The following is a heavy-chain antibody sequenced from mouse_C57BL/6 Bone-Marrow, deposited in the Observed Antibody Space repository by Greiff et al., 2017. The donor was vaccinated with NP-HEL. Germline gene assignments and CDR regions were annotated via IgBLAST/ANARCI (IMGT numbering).Heavy chain of an antibody. J-gene: IGHJ2*01. Sequence: QVHVKQSGAELVKPGASVKMSCKASGYTFTSYWITWVKQRPGQGLEWIGDIYPGRGSTNYNEKFKSKATLTVDTSSSTAYMQLSGLTSEDSAVYYCARGDDYVYWGQGTTLTVSS. CDR3: ARGDDYVY. CDR1: GYTFTSYW. D-gene: IGHD2-4*01. CDR2: IYPGRGST. V-gene: IGHV1-55*01.